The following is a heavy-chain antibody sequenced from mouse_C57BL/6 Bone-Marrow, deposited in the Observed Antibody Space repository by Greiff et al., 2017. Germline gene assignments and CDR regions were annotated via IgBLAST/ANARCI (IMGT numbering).Heavy chain of an antibody. CDR2: ISYDGSH. D-gene: IGHD1-1*01. V-gene: IGHV3-6*01. Sequence: EVQLPQSGPGLVKPSQSLSLTCSVTGYSITIGYYWNWIRQFPGNKLEWMGYISYDGSHNYNPSLNNRIFITRDTSKNQFFLTLTTVTTEDTATYYGARERRCYYYWYFDDWGTGTTVTVSS. CDR3: ARERRCYYYWYFDD. CDR1: GYSITIGYY. J-gene: IGHJ1*03.